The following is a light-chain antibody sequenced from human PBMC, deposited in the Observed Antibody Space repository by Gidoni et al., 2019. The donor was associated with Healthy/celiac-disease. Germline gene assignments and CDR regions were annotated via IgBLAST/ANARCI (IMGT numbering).Light chain of an antibody. V-gene: IGKV3-20*01. CDR3: QQYGSSPLIT. J-gene: IGKJ5*01. CDR1: QSVSSSY. CDR2: GAS. Sequence: EILLTQSPGTLSLSPGETATLSCRTSQSVSSSYLAWYQQKPGQAPRLLIYGASSRATGIPDRFSGSGSGTDFTLTISRLEPEDFAVYYCQQYGSSPLITFGQGTRLEIK.